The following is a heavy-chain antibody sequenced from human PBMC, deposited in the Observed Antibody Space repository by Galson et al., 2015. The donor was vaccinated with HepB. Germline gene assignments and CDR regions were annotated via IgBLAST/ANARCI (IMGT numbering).Heavy chain of an antibody. J-gene: IGHJ4*02. CDR2: INPNTGGT. D-gene: IGHD3-16*01. CDR1: GYTFTDYY. V-gene: IGHV1-2*04. Sequence: SVKASCKASGYTFTDYYLHWLRQAPGQGLEWMGWINPNTGGTFYAQKFQGWVTMTRDTSISAAYMELSSLTSDDSAVYYCARRVPGDLGVNYFDYWAQGTLVTVSS. CDR3: ARRVPGDLGVNYFDY.